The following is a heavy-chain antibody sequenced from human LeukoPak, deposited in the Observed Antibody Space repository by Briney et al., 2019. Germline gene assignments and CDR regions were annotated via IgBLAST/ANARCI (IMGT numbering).Heavy chain of an antibody. CDR3: ARGTLGAWGW. D-gene: IGHD6-19*01. CDR2: ISSSSNYI. J-gene: IGHJ4*02. V-gene: IGHV3-21*01. Sequence: SPGGSLRLSCAASGFTFSSYDMNWVRQAPGKGLEWVSSISSSSNYIHYADSVKGRFTISRDNAKNSLYLQMNSLRAEDTAVYFCARGTLGAWGWWGQGTLVTVSS. CDR1: GFTFSSYD.